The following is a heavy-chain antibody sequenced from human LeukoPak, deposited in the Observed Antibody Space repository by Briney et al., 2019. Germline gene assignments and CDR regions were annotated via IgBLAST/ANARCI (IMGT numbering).Heavy chain of an antibody. Sequence: ASVKVSCKASGYTFTGYYMHWVRQAPGQGLEWMGWINPNSGGTNYAQKLQGRVTMTTDTSTSTAYMELRSLRSDDTAVYYCARADSNDFWSGHSMDVWGKGTTVTVSS. CDR2: INPNSGGT. CDR1: GYTFTGYY. V-gene: IGHV1-2*02. J-gene: IGHJ6*03. D-gene: IGHD3-3*01. CDR3: ARADSNDFWSGHSMDV.